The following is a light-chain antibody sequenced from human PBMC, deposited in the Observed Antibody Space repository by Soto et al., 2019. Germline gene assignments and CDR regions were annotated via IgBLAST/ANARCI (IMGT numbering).Light chain of an antibody. J-gene: IGKJ1*01. Sequence: EIVLTQSPATLSLSPGERATLSCRASQSVSTYLAWYQQKPGQAPRLLIYDAFNRATGIPARFSGSGSGTDFTLTISSHEPEDFAVYYCQQRSNWPRTFGQGTKVDIK. CDR1: QSVSTY. CDR3: QQRSNWPRT. V-gene: IGKV3-11*01. CDR2: DAF.